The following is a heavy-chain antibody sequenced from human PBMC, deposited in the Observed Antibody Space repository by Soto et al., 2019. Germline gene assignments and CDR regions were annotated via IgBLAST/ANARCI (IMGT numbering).Heavy chain of an antibody. Sequence: VQLSESGGGLVQPGGSLRLSCAASGFTFSSSAMSWVRQAPGKGLEWVSTFRESGGTTHYADSVKGRFTISRDTSKNILFLQMNSLRAEDTAMYYCAKDSHWAIISPTRDYWSEGTLVTVSS. D-gene: IGHD2-2*01. CDR2: FRESGGTT. J-gene: IGHJ4*02. CDR1: GFTFSSSA. V-gene: IGHV3-23*01. CDR3: AKDSHWAIISPTRDY.